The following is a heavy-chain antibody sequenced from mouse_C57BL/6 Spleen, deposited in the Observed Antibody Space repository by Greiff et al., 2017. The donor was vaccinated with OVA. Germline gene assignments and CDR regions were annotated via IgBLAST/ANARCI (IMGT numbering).Heavy chain of an antibody. D-gene: IGHD1-1*01. CDR1: GYTFTSYW. V-gene: IGHV1-64*01. J-gene: IGHJ3*01. CDR3: AYYYGSSSGWFAY. Sequence: QVQLQQPGAELVKPGASVKLSCKASGYTFTSYWMHWVKQRPGQGLEWIGMIHPNSGSTNYNEKFKSKATLTVDKSSSTAYMQLSSLTSEDSAVYYGAYYYGSSSGWFAYWGQGTLVTVSA. CDR2: IHPNSGST.